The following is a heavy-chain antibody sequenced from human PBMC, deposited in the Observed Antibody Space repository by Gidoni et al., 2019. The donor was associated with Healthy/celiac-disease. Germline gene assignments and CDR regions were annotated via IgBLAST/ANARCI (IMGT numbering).Heavy chain of an antibody. V-gene: IGHV3-7*01. CDR2: IKQDGSEK. CDR1: GFPFSSYW. D-gene: IGHD5-18*01. CDR3: ASGQYSYGPEWFDP. Sequence: EVQLVESGGGLVQPGGSLRLSWAASGFPFSSYWMSWVRQAPGKGLEWVANIKQDGSEKYYVDSVKGRFTISRDNAKNSLYLQMNSLRAEDTAVYYCASGQYSYGPEWFDPWGQGTLVTVSS. J-gene: IGHJ5*02.